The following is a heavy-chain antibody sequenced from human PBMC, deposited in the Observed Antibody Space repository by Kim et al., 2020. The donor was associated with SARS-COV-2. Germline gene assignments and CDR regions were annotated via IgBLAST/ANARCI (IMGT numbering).Heavy chain of an antibody. Sequence: GGSLRLSCAASGFTFSSYSMNWVRQAPGKGLEWVSYISSSSSTIYYADSVKGRFTISRDNAKNSLYLQMNSLRDEDTAVYYCARDQVAVAQILYYYYGMDVWGQGTTVTVSS. D-gene: IGHD6-19*01. CDR2: ISSSSSTI. CDR3: ARDQVAVAQILYYYYGMDV. V-gene: IGHV3-48*02. J-gene: IGHJ6*02. CDR1: GFTFSSYS.